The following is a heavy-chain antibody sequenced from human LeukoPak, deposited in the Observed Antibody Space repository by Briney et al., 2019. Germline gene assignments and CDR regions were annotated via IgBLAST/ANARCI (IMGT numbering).Heavy chain of an antibody. V-gene: IGHV4-4*02. CDR3: ARDGYYYGSGSYSNSIDY. CDR2: IYHSGST. Sequence: SGTLSLTCAVSGGSISSSNWWSWVRQPPGKGLEWIGEIYHSGSTNYNPSLKSRVTISVDKSKNQFSLKLSSVTAADTAVYYCARDGYYYGSGSYSNSIDYWSQGTLVTVSS. CDR1: GGSISSSNW. J-gene: IGHJ4*02. D-gene: IGHD3-10*01.